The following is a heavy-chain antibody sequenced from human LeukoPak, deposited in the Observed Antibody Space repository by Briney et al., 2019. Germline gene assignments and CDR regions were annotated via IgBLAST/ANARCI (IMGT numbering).Heavy chain of an antibody. V-gene: IGHV4-59*08. CDR1: GGSISSYY. CDR3: AGSGNYNHFDF. CDR2: IPYSGST. Sequence: SEPLTLSYSVSGGSISSYYWSWIRKPAGNVLEWLGYIPYSGSTRYNPSLQSRVTISVDTSKNPFSLKRSSVTAADTAVYYCAGSGNYNHFDFWGQGILVTVSS. D-gene: IGHD1-26*01. J-gene: IGHJ4*02.